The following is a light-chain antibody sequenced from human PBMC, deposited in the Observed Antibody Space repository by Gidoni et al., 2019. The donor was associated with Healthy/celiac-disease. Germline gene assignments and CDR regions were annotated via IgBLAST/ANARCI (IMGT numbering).Light chain of an antibody. Sequence: EIVLTQSPGTLSLSPGERATLSCRASQSVSSSYLAWYQQKPGQAPRLLIYGASSRATGIPDRVSGSGSGTDFTPTISRLEPEDFAVYYCQQYGSSRTWTFGQGTKVEIK. J-gene: IGKJ1*01. CDR3: QQYGSSRTWT. CDR1: QSVSSSY. CDR2: GAS. V-gene: IGKV3-20*01.